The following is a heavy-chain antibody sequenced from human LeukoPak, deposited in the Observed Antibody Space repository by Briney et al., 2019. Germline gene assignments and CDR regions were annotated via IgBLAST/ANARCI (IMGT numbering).Heavy chain of an antibody. CDR1: GGSISSYY. CDR2: IYHSGST. CDR3: ARGAVRPRHYFDY. V-gene: IGHV4-59*12. Sequence: SETLSLTCTVSGGSISSYYWSWIRQPPGKGLEWIGYIYHSGSTYYNPSLKSRVTISVDRSKNQFSLKLSSVTAADTAVYYCARGAVRPRHYFDYWGQGTLVTVSS. J-gene: IGHJ4*02. D-gene: IGHD6-6*01.